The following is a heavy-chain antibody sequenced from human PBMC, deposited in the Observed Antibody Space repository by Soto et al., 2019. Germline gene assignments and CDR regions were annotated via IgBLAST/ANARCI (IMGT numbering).Heavy chain of an antibody. D-gene: IGHD3-16*01. CDR3: ARPGGRGYFDY. V-gene: IGHV4-39*01. CDR2: IYYSGST. J-gene: IGHJ4*02. CDR1: GVSIGSNSYY. Sequence: PSETQSLTCTVSGVSIGSNSYYWGWIRQPPGKGLEWIGSIYYSGSTYYNPSLKSRVTISIDTSKNQFSLKLGSVTAADTALYYCARPGGRGYFDYWGQGTRVTVSS.